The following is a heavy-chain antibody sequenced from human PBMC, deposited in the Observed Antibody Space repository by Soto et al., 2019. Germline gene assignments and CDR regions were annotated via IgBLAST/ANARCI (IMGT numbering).Heavy chain of an antibody. D-gene: IGHD3-3*01. J-gene: IGHJ4*02. CDR1: GFTFSSYL. Sequence: EVQLVESGGGLVKPGGSLRLSCAASGFTFSSYLMNWVRQAPGKGLEWVSAISGSSSYIYYTDSVRGRFTISRDNAKNSVYLHMNSLRVEDTAVYYCARDPSGALPGFDYWGQGILVTVSS. CDR2: ISGSSSYI. CDR3: ARDPSGALPGFDY. V-gene: IGHV3-21*02.